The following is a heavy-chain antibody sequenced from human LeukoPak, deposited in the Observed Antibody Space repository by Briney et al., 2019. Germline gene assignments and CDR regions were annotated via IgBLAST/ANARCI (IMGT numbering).Heavy chain of an antibody. Sequence: KPGGSLRLSCAASGFTFSSYSMNWVRQAPGKGLEWVSSISSSSSYIYYADSVKGRFTISRDNAKNSLYLQMNSLSAEDTAVYYCARDGYYDFWSGYYTEGGFDYWGQGTLVTVSS. CDR2: ISSSSSYI. V-gene: IGHV3-21*01. J-gene: IGHJ4*02. CDR1: GFTFSSYS. CDR3: ARDGYYDFWSGYYTEGGFDY. D-gene: IGHD3-3*01.